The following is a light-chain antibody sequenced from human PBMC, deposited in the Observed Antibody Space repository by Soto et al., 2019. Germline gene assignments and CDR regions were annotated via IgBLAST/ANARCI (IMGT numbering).Light chain of an antibody. CDR2: GAS. J-gene: IGKJ4*01. CDR1: QAIYSY. Sequence: DIPLTQSPFFLSASVGDRVTISCRASQAIYSYLAWYQQKPGKAPKLLIFGASKLQSGVPSRFSGSGSGTEFTLTISSLQPDDFATYYCQQYSDYSAHGLTFGGGTKVAIK. CDR3: QQYSDYSAHGLT. V-gene: IGKV1-9*01.